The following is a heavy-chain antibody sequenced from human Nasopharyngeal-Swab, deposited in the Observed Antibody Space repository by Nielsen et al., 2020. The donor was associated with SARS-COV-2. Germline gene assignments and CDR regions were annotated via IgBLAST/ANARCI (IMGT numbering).Heavy chain of an antibody. V-gene: IGHV1-18*01. CDR1: GYTFTSYG. CDR2: ISAYNGNT. J-gene: IGHJ3*02. D-gene: IGHD4-23*01. CDR3: ARIGGSRDYDGAFDI. Sequence: ASVKVSCKASGYTFTSYGISWVRQAPGQGLEWMGWISAYNGNTNYAQKLQGRVTMTADTSTSTAYMELRSLRSDDTAVYYCARIGGSRDYDGAFDIWGQGTMVTVSS.